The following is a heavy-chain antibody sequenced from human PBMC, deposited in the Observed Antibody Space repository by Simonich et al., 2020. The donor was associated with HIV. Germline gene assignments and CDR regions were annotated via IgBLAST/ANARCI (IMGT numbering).Heavy chain of an antibody. Sequence: EVQLVESGGDLVQPGGSLRLSCAASGFTFSPYWMHWVRQAPGKGLVWISRVNSDGRSTSYADSVKGRFTISRDNAKNTLYLQMNSLRAEDTAVYYCARDLVGSAFDIWGQGTMVTVSS. D-gene: IGHD2-8*02. J-gene: IGHJ3*02. CDR1: GFTFSPYW. CDR2: VNSDGRST. V-gene: IGHV3-74*01. CDR3: ARDLVGSAFDI.